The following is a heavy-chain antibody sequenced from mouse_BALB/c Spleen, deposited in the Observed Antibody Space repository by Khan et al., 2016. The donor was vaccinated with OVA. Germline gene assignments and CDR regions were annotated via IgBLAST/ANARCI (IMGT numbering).Heavy chain of an antibody. CDR2: IWGGGRT. CDR3: AKHLILYPCYFGY. CDR1: GFSLTEYG. V-gene: IGHV2-6-5*01. J-gene: IGHJ2*01. Sequence: QLQESGPGLVAPSQSLSNTCPVSGFSLTEYGVSWIRQPPGKGLEWLGVIWGGGRTYYNSALKSRLSISKDNSKSQVFLKMNSLQTDATAMYYCAKHLILYPCYFGYRNRGTALTVSS.